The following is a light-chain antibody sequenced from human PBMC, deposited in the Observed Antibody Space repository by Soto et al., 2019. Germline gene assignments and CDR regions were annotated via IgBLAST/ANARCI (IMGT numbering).Light chain of an antibody. V-gene: IGKV3-20*01. J-gene: IGKJ1*01. CDR2: AAS. Sequence: TQPPVTRSLSPGEGSTPSFCASQSVSSSYLAWYQQKPGQAPRLLIYAASSRATGIPDRFSGSGSGTDFTLTISRLEPEYFAVYYCQQYGSLPWTFGQGTKVDIK. CDR1: QSVSSSY. CDR3: QQYGSLPWT.